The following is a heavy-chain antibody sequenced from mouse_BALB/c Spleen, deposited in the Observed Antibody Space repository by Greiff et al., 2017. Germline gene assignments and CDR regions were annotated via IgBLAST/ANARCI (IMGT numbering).Heavy chain of an antibody. Sequence: EVMLVESGGGLVQPGGSLRLSCATSGFTFTDYYMSWVRQPPGKALEWLGFIRNKANGYTTEYSASVKGRFTISRDNSQSNLYLQMNTLRAEDSATYYCARDNPNDYDAWFAYWGQGTLVTVSA. V-gene: IGHV7-3*02. J-gene: IGHJ3*01. CDR3: ARDNPNDYDAWFAY. CDR1: GFTFTDYY. CDR2: IRNKANGYTT. D-gene: IGHD2-4*01.